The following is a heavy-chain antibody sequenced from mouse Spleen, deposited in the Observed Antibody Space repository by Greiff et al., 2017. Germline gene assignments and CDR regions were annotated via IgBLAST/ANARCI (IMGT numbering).Heavy chain of an antibody. V-gene: IGHV5-9*04. CDR2: ISSGGGNT. D-gene: IGHD4-1*01. J-gene: IGHJ2*01. Sequence: EVKLMESGGGLVKPGGSLKLSCAASGFTFSSYTMSWVRQTPAKRLEWVATISSGGGNTYYPDSVKGRFTISRDNARNTLYLQMSSLRSEDTAMYYCARLGYFDYWGQGTTLTVSS. CDR1: GFTFSSYT. CDR3: ARLGYFDY.